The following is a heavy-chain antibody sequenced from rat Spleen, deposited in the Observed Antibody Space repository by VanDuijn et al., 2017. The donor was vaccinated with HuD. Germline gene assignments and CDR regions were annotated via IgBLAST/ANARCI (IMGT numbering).Heavy chain of an antibody. D-gene: IGHD5-1*01. J-gene: IGHJ2*01. CDR3: ARQNWPYYFDC. V-gene: IGHV5S10*01. CDR1: GFTFSDYN. Sequence: EVQLVESGGGLVQPGRSLKLSCAASGFTFSDYNMAWVRQAPKKGLEWVATIIYDGTRAHYRDSVKGRFTISRDNAKSTLYLQMDSLRSEDTATYYCARQNWPYYFDCWGQGVMVTVSS. CDR2: IIYDGTRA.